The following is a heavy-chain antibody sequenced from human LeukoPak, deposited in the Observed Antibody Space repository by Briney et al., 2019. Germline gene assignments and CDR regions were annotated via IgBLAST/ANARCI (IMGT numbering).Heavy chain of an antibody. D-gene: IGHD2-8*01. CDR1: GGSISSYY. CDR3: ARARLYGSYYYYYGMDV. Sequence: SETLSLTCTVSGGSISSYYWSWIRQPPGKGLEWIGYIYYSGSTNYNPSLKSRVTISVDTSKNQFSLKLSSVTAADTAVYYCARARLYGSYYYYYGMDVWGQGTTVTVS. CDR2: IYYSGST. V-gene: IGHV4-59*01. J-gene: IGHJ6*02.